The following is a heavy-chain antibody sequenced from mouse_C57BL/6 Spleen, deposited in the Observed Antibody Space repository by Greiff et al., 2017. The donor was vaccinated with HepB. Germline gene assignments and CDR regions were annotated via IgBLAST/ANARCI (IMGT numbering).Heavy chain of an antibody. Sequence: VQLQQSGAELVKPGASVKLSCKASGYTFTSYWMHWVKQRPGRGLEWIGRIDTNSGGTKYNEKFKSKATLTVDKPSSTSYMQLSSLTSEDSAVYYCARDWDGFDYWGQGTTLTVSS. D-gene: IGHD4-1*01. CDR1: GYTFTSYW. CDR3: ARDWDGFDY. V-gene: IGHV1-72*01. J-gene: IGHJ2*01. CDR2: IDTNSGGT.